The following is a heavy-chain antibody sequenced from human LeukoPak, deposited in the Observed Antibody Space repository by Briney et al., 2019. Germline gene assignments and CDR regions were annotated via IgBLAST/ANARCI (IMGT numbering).Heavy chain of an antibody. CDR1: GGSFSGYY. J-gene: IGHJ6*03. D-gene: IGHD3-3*01. V-gene: IGHV4-34*01. CDR3: ARGPRLRFLEWSHTPSSYYFSMDV. Sequence: SETLSLTCAVYGGSFSGYYWSWVRQPAEKGMEWVGEINHSGSTYYNPSLKSGATISVDTSENQCTRKRSSGKAADPAVYYCARGPRLRFLEWSHTPSSYYFSMDVWGNGTPVTVSS. CDR2: INHSGST.